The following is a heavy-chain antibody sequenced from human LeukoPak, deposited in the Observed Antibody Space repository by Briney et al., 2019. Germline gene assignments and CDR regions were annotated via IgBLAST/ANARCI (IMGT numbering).Heavy chain of an antibody. D-gene: IGHD3-22*01. CDR2: ITWDGGST. CDR1: GFTFHDSA. J-gene: IGHJ3*02. V-gene: IGHV3-43D*03. CDR3: AKALITMTDAFDI. Sequence: GGSLRLSCEASGFTFHDSAMHWVRQAPGKGLEWVSLITWDGGSTYYADSVKGRFTISRDNSKNSLYLQMNSLRAEDTALYYCAKALITMTDAFDIWGQGTMVTVSS.